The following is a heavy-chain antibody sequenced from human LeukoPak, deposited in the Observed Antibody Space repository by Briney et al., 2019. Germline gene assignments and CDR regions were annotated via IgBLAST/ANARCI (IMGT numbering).Heavy chain of an antibody. CDR1: GGSFSGYY. D-gene: IGHD3-10*01. CDR3: ARQGITMVRGVRYMDV. Sequence: PSETLSLTCAVYGGSFSGYYWNWIRQPPGKGLEWIGEINHSGSTNYNPSLKSRVTISVDTSKNQFSLKLSSVTAADTAVYHCARQGITMVRGVRYMDVWGKGTTVTVSS. CDR2: INHSGST. V-gene: IGHV4-34*01. J-gene: IGHJ6*03.